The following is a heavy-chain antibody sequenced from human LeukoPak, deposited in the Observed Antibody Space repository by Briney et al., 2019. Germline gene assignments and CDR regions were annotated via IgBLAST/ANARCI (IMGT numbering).Heavy chain of an antibody. CDR1: GFTFSSYA. Sequence: PGGSLRLFCSASGFTFSSYAMHWVRQAPGKGLEYVSTISSNGGTTYYADSVKGRFTISRDDSKNTLYPQMSSLRAEDTAVYYCVKGHDSSGYYLSYFDYWGQGALVTVSS. D-gene: IGHD3-22*01. CDR3: VKGHDSSGYYLSYFDY. J-gene: IGHJ4*02. V-gene: IGHV3-64D*09. CDR2: ISSNGGTT.